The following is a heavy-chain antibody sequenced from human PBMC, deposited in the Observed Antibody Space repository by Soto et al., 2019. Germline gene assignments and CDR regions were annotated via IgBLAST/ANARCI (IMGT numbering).Heavy chain of an antibody. CDR2: RYASGAT. J-gene: IGHJ5*02. CDR3: ARDWGPYWFDP. V-gene: IGHV4-61*01. D-gene: IGHD3-16*01. CDR1: GSSISGGSYY. Sequence: PSDTRSLTCTDSGSSISGGSYYCNWIRPPPGKEMEEIGHRYASGATKYNPTLKSRVTIXXXPXXXQXSLXMKSLTPSDTAVYYCARDWGPYWFDPWGQG.